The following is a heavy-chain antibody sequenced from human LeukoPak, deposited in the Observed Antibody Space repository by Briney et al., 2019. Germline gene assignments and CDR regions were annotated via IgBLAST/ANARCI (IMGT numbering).Heavy chain of an antibody. CDR1: GGSISSYY. Sequence: SETLSLTCTVSGGSISSYYWSWIRQPAGKGLEWIGRLYTSGSTDYNPSLKSRVTMSVDTSKNQFSLNLSSVTAADTAVYCCAGSHWGLPFDYWGQGTLVTVSS. V-gene: IGHV4-4*07. CDR2: LYTSGST. CDR3: AGSHWGLPFDY. D-gene: IGHD7-27*01. J-gene: IGHJ4*02.